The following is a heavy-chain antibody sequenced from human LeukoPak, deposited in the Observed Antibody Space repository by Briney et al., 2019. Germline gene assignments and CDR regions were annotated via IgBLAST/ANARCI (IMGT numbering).Heavy chain of an antibody. CDR3: ARSVIAVAGYDAFDI. CDR2: ISSRSFTI. CDR1: GFTFSAYS. V-gene: IGHV3-48*02. D-gene: IGHD6-19*01. Sequence: GGSLRLSCAASGFTFSAYSMNWVRQAPGKGLDWVSNISSRSFTIYYADSVKGRFTNSRDNAKNSLYLEMNSLRDEDTAVYYCARSVIAVAGYDAFDIWGQGTVVTVSS. J-gene: IGHJ3*02.